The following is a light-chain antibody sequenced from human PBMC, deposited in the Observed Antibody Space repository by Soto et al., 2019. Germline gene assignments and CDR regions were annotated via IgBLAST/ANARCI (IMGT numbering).Light chain of an antibody. Sequence: IQMTQSPSSLSSSLGDRVTLTCQASHDIRDHLNWYQQKPGKPPKLLIYDASNLQTGVPSRLSGIGSGTDFTFTISSLKTEDIATYFCHQYDNLPQTFGPGTKVDIK. J-gene: IGKJ3*01. CDR3: HQYDNLPQT. V-gene: IGKV1-33*01. CDR1: HDIRDH. CDR2: DAS.